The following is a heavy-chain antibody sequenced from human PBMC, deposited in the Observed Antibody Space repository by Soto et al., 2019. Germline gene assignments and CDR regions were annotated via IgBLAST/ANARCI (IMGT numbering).Heavy chain of an antibody. CDR2: ISYDGSNK. D-gene: IGHD3-3*01. CDR1: GFTFGSYA. V-gene: IGHV3-30-3*01. Sequence: GGSLRLSCAASGFTFGSYAMHWVRQAPGKGLEWVAVISYDGSNKYYADSVKGRFTISRDNSKNTLYLQMNSLRAEDTAVYYCARLGSRLRFLEWLSLDIWGQGTMVTVSS. J-gene: IGHJ3*02. CDR3: ARLGSRLRFLEWLSLDI.